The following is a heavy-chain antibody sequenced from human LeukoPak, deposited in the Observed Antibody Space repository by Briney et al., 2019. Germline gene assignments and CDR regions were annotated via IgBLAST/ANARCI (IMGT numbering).Heavy chain of an antibody. D-gene: IGHD3-9*01. V-gene: IGHV1-18*01. CDR3: AKASHVTIVRYFDWFDY. CDR2: ISAYNGNT. Sequence: ASVNVSCKASGYTFTSYGISWVRQAPGQGLAWMGWISAYNGNTNYAQKLQGRVTMTTDTSTSTAYMELRSLRSDDTAVYYCAKASHVTIVRYFDWFDYWGQGTLVTVSS. CDR1: GYTFTSYG. J-gene: IGHJ4*02.